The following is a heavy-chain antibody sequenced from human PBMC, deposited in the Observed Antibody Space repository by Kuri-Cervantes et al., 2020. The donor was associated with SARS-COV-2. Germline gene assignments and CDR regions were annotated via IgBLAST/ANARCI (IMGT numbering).Heavy chain of an antibody. J-gene: IGHJ4*02. CDR2: INAGNGNT. D-gene: IGHD3-22*01. CDR3: ARAPQGLSYYYDSSGYPLFDY. V-gene: IGHV1-3*01. Sequence: ASVKVSCKASGYTFTSYAMHWVRQAPGQRLEWMGWINAGNGNTNYAQKLQGRVTMTTDTSTSTAYMELRSLRSDDTAVYYCARAPQGLSYYYDSSGYPLFDYWGQGTLVTVSS. CDR1: GYTFTSYA.